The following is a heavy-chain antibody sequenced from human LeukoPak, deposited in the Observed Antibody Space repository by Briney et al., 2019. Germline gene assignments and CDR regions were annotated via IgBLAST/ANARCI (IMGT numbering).Heavy chain of an antibody. J-gene: IGHJ6*03. Sequence: SETLSLACTVSVYSISSRYYWGGIRQPPGKGLEWIGRIYQSGSTYYNPSLKSRVTISVDTSKNQFSLKLSSVTAADTAVYYCARDYNPEGSYYLAHYYYDMDVWGKGTTVTVSS. D-gene: IGHD3-10*01. CDR1: VYSISSRYY. CDR2: IYQSGST. V-gene: IGHV4-38-2*02. CDR3: ARDYNPEGSYYLAHYYYDMDV.